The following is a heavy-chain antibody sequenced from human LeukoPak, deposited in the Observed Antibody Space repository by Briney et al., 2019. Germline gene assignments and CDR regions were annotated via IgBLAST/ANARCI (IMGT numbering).Heavy chain of an antibody. CDR3: ARAPRNSSTMLDY. V-gene: IGHV1-46*01. Sequence: ASVKVSCKASGYTFTSYWIQWVRQAPGQGLEWMGLINPNDGSTAYAHKSQGRVTMTRDTSTSTVYMDLSSLTSEDTAVYYCARAPRNSSTMLDYWGQGTLVTVSS. J-gene: IGHJ4*02. D-gene: IGHD6-13*01. CDR2: INPNDGST. CDR1: GYTFTSYW.